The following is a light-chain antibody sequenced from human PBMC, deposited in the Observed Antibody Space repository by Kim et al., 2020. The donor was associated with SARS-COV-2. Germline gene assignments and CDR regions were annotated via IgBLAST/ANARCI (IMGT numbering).Light chain of an antibody. J-gene: IGLJ3*02. CDR1: SSDVGTYNF. CDR3: CSYAGSSTWV. CDR2: EVS. V-gene: IGLV2-23*02. Sequence: GQSITISCTGTSSDVGTYNFVSWYHHYPGKAPKLMSYEVSKRPSGVSNRFSGSKYGDTASLTVSGLQAEDEAEYYCCSYAGSSTWVFGGGTQLTVL.